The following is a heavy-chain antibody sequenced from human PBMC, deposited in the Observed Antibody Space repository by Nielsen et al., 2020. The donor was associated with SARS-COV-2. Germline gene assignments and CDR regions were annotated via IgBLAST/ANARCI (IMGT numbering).Heavy chain of an antibody. D-gene: IGHD5-12*01. Sequence: SETLSLTCAVYGGSFSGYYWSWIRQPPGKGLEWIGEINHSGSTNYNPSLKSRVTISVDTSKNQFSLMLSSVTATDTAIYYCARHLSGYDPADYWGQGTLVTVSS. CDR3: ARHLSGYDPADY. J-gene: IGHJ4*02. V-gene: IGHV4-34*01. CDR2: INHSGST. CDR1: GGSFSGYY.